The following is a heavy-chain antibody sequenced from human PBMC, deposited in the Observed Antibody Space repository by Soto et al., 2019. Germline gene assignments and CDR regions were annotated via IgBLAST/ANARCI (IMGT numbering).Heavy chain of an antibody. CDR3: ERREIQGPIDY. CDR1: GYSISSSNW. CDR2: IYYSGTT. J-gene: IGHJ4*02. V-gene: IGHV4-28*01. D-gene: IGHD1-26*01. Sequence: QVQLQESGPGLVKPSDTLSLTCAVSGYSISSSNWWGWIRQPPGKGLEWIGYIYYSGTTYYNPSLKSRVTMSVDTAKNQFSLKLTSVTAVDTAVYYCERREIQGPIDYWGQGTLVTVSS.